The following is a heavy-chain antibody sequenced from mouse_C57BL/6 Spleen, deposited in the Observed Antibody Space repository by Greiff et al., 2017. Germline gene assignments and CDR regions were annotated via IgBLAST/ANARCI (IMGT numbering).Heavy chain of an antibody. J-gene: IGHJ3*01. CDR1: GFTFSSYA. CDR3: TREGAIAY. Sequence: DVKLVESGGGLVKPGGSLKLSCAASGFTFSSYALSWVRQPPDKRLEWVATISDGGSYTYYPDNVKGRFTISRDNAKNNLYLQMSHLKSEDTAMYYCTREGAIAYWGQGTLVTVSA. CDR2: ISDGGSYT. V-gene: IGHV5-4*01.